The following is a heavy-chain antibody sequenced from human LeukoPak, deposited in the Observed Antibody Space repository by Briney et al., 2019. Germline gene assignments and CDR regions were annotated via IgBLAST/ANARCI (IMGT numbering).Heavy chain of an antibody. V-gene: IGHV4-61*02. CDR3: ARNSIYCSGGSCYSDY. Sequence: PSQTLSLTCTVSGGSISSGSYYWSWIRQPAGKGLEWIGRIYTSGSTNYNPSLKSRVTISVDTFKNQFSLKLSSVTAADTAVYYCARNSIYCSGGSCYSDYWGQGTLVTVSS. CDR2: IYTSGST. CDR1: GGSISSGSYY. J-gene: IGHJ4*02. D-gene: IGHD2-15*01.